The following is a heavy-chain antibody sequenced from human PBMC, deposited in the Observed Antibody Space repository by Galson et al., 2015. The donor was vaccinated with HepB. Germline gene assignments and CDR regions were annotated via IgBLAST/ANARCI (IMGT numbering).Heavy chain of an antibody. CDR3: ARDHYFDSSDYPFDP. CDR2: AYYRSRWYN. CDR1: GDSVSSSSAG. D-gene: IGHD3-22*01. V-gene: IGHV6-1*01. J-gene: IGHJ5*02. Sequence: CAISGDSVSSSSAGWNWIRQSPSRGLEWLGRAYYRSRWYNEYAVSVKGQITINPDTSKNQFSLQLKSVTPEDTAVYYCARDHYFDSSDYPFDPWGQGTLVTVSS.